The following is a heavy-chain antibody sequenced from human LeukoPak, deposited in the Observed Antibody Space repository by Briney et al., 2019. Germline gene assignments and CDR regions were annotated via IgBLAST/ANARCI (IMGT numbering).Heavy chain of an antibody. D-gene: IGHD1-26*01. CDR1: GFNLSTYW. J-gene: IGHJ4*02. CDR3: AKDHRIVGASRQGTESDY. CDR2: ISGSGGST. Sequence: PGGSLRLSCEASGFNLSTYWMGWVRQAPGKGLEWVSAISGSGGSTYYADSVKGRFTISRDNSKNTLYLQMNSLRAEDTAVYYCAKDHRIVGASRQGTESDYWGQGTLVTVSS. V-gene: IGHV3-23*01.